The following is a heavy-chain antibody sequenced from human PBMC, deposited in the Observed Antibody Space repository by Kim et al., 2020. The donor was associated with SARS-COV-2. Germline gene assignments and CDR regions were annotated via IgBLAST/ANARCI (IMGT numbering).Heavy chain of an antibody. V-gene: IGHV3-73*01. J-gene: IGHJ6*03. CDR3: TRHHYDFWSLGYMDV. D-gene: IGHD3-3*01. Sequence: GGSLRLSCAASGFTFSGSAMHWVRQASGKGLEWVGRIRSKANSYATAYAASVKGRFTISRDDSKNTAYLQMNSLKTEDTAVYYCTRHHYDFWSLGYMDVWGKGTTVTVSS. CDR2: IRSKANSYAT. CDR1: GFTFSGSA.